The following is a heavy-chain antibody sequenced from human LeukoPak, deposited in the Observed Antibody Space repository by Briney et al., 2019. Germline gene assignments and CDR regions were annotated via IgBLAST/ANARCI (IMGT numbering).Heavy chain of an antibody. CDR1: GFTFSNYW. V-gene: IGHV3-64D*06. Sequence: GGSLRLSCAASGFTFSNYWMHWVRQAPGKGLEYVSAISSDGGSTYYADSVKGRFTISRDNSKNTLYLQVRSLRAEDTAVYYCVPLYHGGVAYWGQGTLVTVSS. D-gene: IGHD3-3*01. J-gene: IGHJ4*02. CDR2: ISSDGGST. CDR3: VPLYHGGVAY.